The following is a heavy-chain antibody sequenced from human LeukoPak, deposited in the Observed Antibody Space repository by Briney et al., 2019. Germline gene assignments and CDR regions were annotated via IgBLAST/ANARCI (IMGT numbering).Heavy chain of an antibody. D-gene: IGHD6-19*01. CDR1: GFTFSSYS. CDR2: ISSSSSYI. Sequence: GWSLRLSCAASGFTFSSYSMNWVRQAPGKGLEWVSSISSSSSYIYYADSEKGRFTISRDNAKNSLYLQMNSLRAEDTAVYYCARERGTSSERYYYYYYGMDVWGKGTTVTVSS. J-gene: IGHJ6*04. V-gene: IGHV3-21*01. CDR3: ARERGTSSERYYYYYYGMDV.